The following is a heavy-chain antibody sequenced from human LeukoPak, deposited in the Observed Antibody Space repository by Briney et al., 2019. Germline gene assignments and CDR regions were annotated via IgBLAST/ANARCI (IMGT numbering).Heavy chain of an antibody. CDR1: GGSISSGGFY. Sequence: SETLSLTCTVSGGSISSGGFYWSWIRQPPGKGLEYIGHIYHSGSTYSNLSLKSRVTISVDRSKNQFSLKLSSVTAADTAVYYCAKDSSTWGNLAGHFDSWGQGTLVTVSS. V-gene: IGHV4-30-2*01. J-gene: IGHJ4*02. CDR2: IYHSGST. D-gene: IGHD6-13*01. CDR3: AKDSSTWGNLAGHFDS.